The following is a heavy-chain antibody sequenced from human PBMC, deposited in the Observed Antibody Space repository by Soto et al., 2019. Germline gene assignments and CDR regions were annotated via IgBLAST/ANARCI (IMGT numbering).Heavy chain of an antibody. CDR3: AIALVAHAYYSGGYDSYFHGMDV. D-gene: IGHD3-22*01. CDR1: GGTFSRLG. CDR2: IIPISETT. V-gene: IGHV1-69*06. J-gene: IGHJ6*02. Sequence: SVNVSRQSSGGTFSRLGINWVRQAPGRGLEWMGRIIPISETTNYAPIFQDSVSIVSDISMTRAFIKLRHMTFEDSSVYYCAIALVAHAYYSGGYDSYFHGMDVWGQGTPVTVSS.